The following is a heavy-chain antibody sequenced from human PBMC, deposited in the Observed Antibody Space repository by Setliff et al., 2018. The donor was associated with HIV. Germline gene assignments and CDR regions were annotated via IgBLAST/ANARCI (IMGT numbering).Heavy chain of an antibody. CDR2: ISSGSVNI. Sequence: GSLRLSCAAFGFTFRSYEMNWVRQAPGKGLEWVSYISSGSVNIFYADSVKGRFTISRDNAKNSLYLQMNSLRAEDTAIYYCARGSLRGVLALGMDVWGQGTTVTVSS. CDR1: GFTFRSYE. J-gene: IGHJ6*02. CDR3: ARGSLRGVLALGMDV. V-gene: IGHV3-48*03. D-gene: IGHD3-10*01.